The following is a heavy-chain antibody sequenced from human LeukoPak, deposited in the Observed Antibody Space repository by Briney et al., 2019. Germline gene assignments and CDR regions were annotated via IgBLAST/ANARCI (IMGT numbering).Heavy chain of an antibody. CDR2: IFSSSTYI. D-gene: IGHD3-16*01. J-gene: IGHJ1*01. V-gene: IGHV3-21*04. CDR3: AKDDAWGRFYH. CDR1: GFAFNTYS. Sequence: PGGSLRLSCAASGFAFNTYSMNWVRQAPGKGLEWVSFIFSSSTYIYYTDSVKGRFTISRDNARNSLYLQMNSLRAEDTGVYYCAKDDAWGRFYHWGQGTLVTVSS.